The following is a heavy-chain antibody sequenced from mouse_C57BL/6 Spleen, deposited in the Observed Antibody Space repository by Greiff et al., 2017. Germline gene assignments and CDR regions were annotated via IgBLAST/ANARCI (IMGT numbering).Heavy chain of an antibody. CDR3: ATAEDYPYYIDY. Sequence: EVKLVESGGGLVKPGGSLTLSCAASGFTFSNYGMHWVRQTPEKGLEWVASISSGSSTNYYADTVKGRFTISRDNAKNTLYLQMISLKSEDTAMYYCATAEDYPYYIDYWGQGTTVTVSS. CDR2: ISSGSSTN. V-gene: IGHV5-17*03. J-gene: IGHJ4*01. CDR1: GFTFSNYG. D-gene: IGHD2-10*01.